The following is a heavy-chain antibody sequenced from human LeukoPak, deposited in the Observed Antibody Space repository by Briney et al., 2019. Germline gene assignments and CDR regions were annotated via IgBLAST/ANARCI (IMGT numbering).Heavy chain of an antibody. V-gene: IGHV1-2*04. CDR3: ARGGSSWTTPYNWFDP. CDR2: INPNSGGT. Sequence: ASVKVSCKASGYTFTGYYMHWVRQAPGQGLEWMGWINPNSGGTNYAQKFQGWVTMTRDTSISTAYMELSRLRSDDTAVYYCARGGSSWTTPYNWFDPWGQGTLVTVSS. J-gene: IGHJ5*02. D-gene: IGHD6-13*01. CDR1: GYTFTGYY.